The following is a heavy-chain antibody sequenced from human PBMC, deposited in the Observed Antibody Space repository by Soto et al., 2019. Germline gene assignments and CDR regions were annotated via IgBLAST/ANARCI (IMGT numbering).Heavy chain of an antibody. CDR1: GGSISSGDYY. CDR2: IYYSGST. D-gene: IGHD6-13*01. J-gene: IGHJ6*03. V-gene: IGHV4-30-4*08. Sequence: SETLSLTCTVSGGSISSGDYYWTWIRQPPGKGLEWIGYIYYSGSTNYNPSLKSRVTISVDTSKNQFSLKLSSVTAADTAVYYCAGSPGSSWVNNYYYYYMDVWGKGTTVTVSS. CDR3: AGSPGSSWVNNYYYYYMDV.